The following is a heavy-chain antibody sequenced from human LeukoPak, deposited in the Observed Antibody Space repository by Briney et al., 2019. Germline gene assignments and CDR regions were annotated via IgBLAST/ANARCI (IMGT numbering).Heavy chain of an antibody. CDR1: GGSFSGYH. CDR3: ARGRARGYSYGRFFDY. V-gene: IGHV4-34*01. Sequence: SETLSLTCAVYGGSFSGYHWSWIRQPPGKGLEWIGEINHSGSTNYNPPLKSRVTISVDTSKNQFSLKLSSVTAADTAVYYCARGRARGYSYGRFFDYWGQGTLVTVSS. CDR2: INHSGST. J-gene: IGHJ4*02. D-gene: IGHD5-18*01.